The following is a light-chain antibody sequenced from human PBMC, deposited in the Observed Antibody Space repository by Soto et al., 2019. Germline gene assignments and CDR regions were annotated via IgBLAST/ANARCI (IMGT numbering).Light chain of an antibody. CDR2: GTS. CDR3: QQNDSSPSWT. J-gene: IGKJ1*01. Sequence: EIVLTQSPGTLSLSPGERATLSCRASQSVSSRYLAWYQQKPGQAPRLLIYGTSSRATGISDRFRGSGSGTDFTLTISRLEPEDFAVYYYQQNDSSPSWTFGQGTKMESK. V-gene: IGKV3-20*01. CDR1: QSVSSRY.